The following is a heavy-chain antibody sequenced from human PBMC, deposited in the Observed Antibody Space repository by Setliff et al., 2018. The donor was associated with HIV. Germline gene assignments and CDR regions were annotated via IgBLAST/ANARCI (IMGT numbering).Heavy chain of an antibody. D-gene: IGHD3-22*01. CDR2: ISAYSGGT. CDR3: AKFPGSSYYYDSSGYYDKDDY. Sequence: ASVKVSCKASGYTFTRYDVSWVRQAPGQGLEWMGWISAYSGGTNYAQKFQGRVTMTRDTSISTAYMELSRLRSDDTAVYYCAKFPGSSYYYDSSGYYDKDDYWGQGTLVTVSS. CDR1: GYTFTRYD. V-gene: IGHV1-2*02. J-gene: IGHJ4*02.